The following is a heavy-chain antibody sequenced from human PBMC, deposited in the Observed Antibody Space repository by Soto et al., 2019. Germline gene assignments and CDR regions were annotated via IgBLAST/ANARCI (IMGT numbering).Heavy chain of an antibody. Sequence: GGSLRLSCVVSGFTFKNYGMHWVRQAPGKGLEWVSVLSYDGSEKDYAASVRGRFTISRDNSKNTLYLQMNSLRTEDTAIYYCAKFPRGNYEPSWGQGTLVTVSS. CDR1: GFTFKNYG. CDR2: LSYDGSEK. V-gene: IGHV3-30*18. CDR3: AKFPRGNYEPS. D-gene: IGHD3-3*01. J-gene: IGHJ5*02.